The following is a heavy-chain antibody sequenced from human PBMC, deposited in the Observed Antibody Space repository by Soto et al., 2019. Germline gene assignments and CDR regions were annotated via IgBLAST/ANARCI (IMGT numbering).Heavy chain of an antibody. J-gene: IGHJ4*02. Sequence: QVQLVESGGGVVQPGRSLRLSCAASGFTFSSYGMHWVRQAPGKGLEWVAVIWYDGSNKYYADSVKGRFTISRDNSKNTLYLQMTSLRAEDTAVYYCARNTVEMATYYFDYWGQGTLVTVSS. CDR2: IWYDGSNK. D-gene: IGHD5-12*01. CDR3: ARNTVEMATYYFDY. CDR1: GFTFSSYG. V-gene: IGHV3-33*01.